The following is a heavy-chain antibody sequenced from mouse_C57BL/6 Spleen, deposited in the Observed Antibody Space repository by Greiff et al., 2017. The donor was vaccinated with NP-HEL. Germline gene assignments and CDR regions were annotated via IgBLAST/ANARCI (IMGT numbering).Heavy chain of an antibody. V-gene: IGHV5-6*01. Sequence: EVQVVESGGDLVKPGGSLKLSCAASGFTFSSYGMSWVRQTPDKRLEWVATISSGGSYTYYPDSVKGRFTISRDNAKNTLYLQMSSLKSEDTAMYYCARHEDYYGSSYRGYAMDYWGQGTSVTVAS. D-gene: IGHD1-1*01. CDR1: GFTFSSYG. J-gene: IGHJ4*01. CDR2: ISSGGSYT. CDR3: ARHEDYYGSSYRGYAMDY.